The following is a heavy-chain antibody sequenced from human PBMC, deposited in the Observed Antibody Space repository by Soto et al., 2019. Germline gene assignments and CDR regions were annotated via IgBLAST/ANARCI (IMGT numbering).Heavy chain of an antibody. J-gene: IGHJ5*02. CDR2: INSDGSST. CDR3: ARGVYDSSGYYLPRNWFDP. D-gene: IGHD3-22*01. V-gene: IGHV3-74*01. CDR1: GFTFSSYW. Sequence: LRLSCAASGFTFSSYWMHWVRQAPGKGLVWVSRINSDGSSTSYADSVKGRFTISRDNAKNTLYLQMNSLRAEDTAVYYCARGVYDSSGYYLPRNWFDPWGQGTLVTVSS.